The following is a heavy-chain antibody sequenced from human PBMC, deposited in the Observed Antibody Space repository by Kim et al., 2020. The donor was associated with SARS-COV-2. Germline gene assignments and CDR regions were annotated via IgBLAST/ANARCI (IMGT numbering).Heavy chain of an antibody. V-gene: IGHV3-15*01. J-gene: IGHJ4*02. CDR1: GFTFSNAW. Sequence: GGSLRLSCAASGFTFSNAWMSWVRQAPGKGLEWVGRIKSKTDGGTTDYAAPVKGRFTISRDDSKNTLYLQMNSLKTEDTAVYYCTTGWYSSGWFDYWGQGTLVTVSS. CDR2: IKSKTDGGTT. CDR3: TTGWYSSGWFDY. D-gene: IGHD6-19*01.